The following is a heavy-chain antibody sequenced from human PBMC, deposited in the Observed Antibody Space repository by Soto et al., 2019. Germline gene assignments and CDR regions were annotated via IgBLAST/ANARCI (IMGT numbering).Heavy chain of an antibody. CDR1: GFTFSSYG. D-gene: IGHD1-26*01. V-gene: IGHV3-33*01. J-gene: IGHJ6*02. CDR3: ARDSGSYWVNYYGMDV. CDR2: IWYDGSNK. Sequence: QVQLVESGGGVVQPGRSLRLSCAASGFTFSSYGMHWVRQAPGKGLEWVAVIWYDGSNKYYADSVKGRLTISRDNSNNTLNMQMNSLRAEDTAVYYCARDSGSYWVNYYGMDVWGQGTTVTVSS.